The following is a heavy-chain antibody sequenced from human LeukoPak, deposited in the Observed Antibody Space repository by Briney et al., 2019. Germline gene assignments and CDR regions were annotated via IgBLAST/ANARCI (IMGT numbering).Heavy chain of an antibody. V-gene: IGHV1-18*01. CDR3: ARADRSTIRSWFDP. J-gene: IGHJ5*02. CDR2: ISAYNGNT. Sequence: ASVKVSCKASGYTFTSYGISWVRQAPGQGLEWMGWISAYNGNTNYAQKLQGRVTMTTDTSTSTAYMELSSLRSEDTAVYYCARADRSTIRSWFDPWGQGTLVTVSS. CDR1: GYTFTSYG. D-gene: IGHD3-22*01.